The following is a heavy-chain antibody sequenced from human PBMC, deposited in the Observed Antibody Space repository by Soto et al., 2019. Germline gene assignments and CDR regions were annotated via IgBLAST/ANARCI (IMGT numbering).Heavy chain of an antibody. CDR2: LSFDGITT. D-gene: IGHD4-4*01. V-gene: IGHV3-30-3*01. CDR3: VREEYSNSLGAFDY. Sequence: GGSLRLSCAASGFTFSAYSMHWVRQAPGKGLEWVAVLSFDGITTYYADSVRGRVTVSRENSKNTLYLQMNSLGGDDTAVYYCVREEYSNSLGAFDYWGQGTLVTVSS. CDR1: GFTFSAYS. J-gene: IGHJ4*02.